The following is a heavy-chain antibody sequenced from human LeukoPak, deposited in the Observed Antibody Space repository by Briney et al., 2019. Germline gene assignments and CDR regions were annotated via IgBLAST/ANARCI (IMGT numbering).Heavy chain of an antibody. CDR3: AKPATPVTTNWFDP. Sequence: GGSLRLSCAASGFTFSSYWMSWVRQAPGKGLEWVANIKQDGSEKYYVDSVKGRFTISRDNAKNSLYLQMNSLRAEDTAVYYCAKPATPVTTNWFDPWGQGTLVTVSS. D-gene: IGHD4-11*01. J-gene: IGHJ5*02. CDR2: IKQDGSEK. CDR1: GFTFSSYW. V-gene: IGHV3-7*03.